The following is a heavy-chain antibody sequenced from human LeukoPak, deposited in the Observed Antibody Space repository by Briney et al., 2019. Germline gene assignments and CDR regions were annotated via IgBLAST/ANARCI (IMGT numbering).Heavy chain of an antibody. CDR3: AYSSGGSSFDY. Sequence: SETLSLTCAVYGGSFSGYYWSWIRQPPGKGLEWIGEINHSGSTNYNPSLKSRVTISVDTSKNQFSLKLSSVTAADTAVYYCAYSSGGSSFDYWGQGTLVTASS. V-gene: IGHV4-34*01. CDR2: INHSGST. D-gene: IGHD2-15*01. J-gene: IGHJ4*02. CDR1: GGSFSGYY.